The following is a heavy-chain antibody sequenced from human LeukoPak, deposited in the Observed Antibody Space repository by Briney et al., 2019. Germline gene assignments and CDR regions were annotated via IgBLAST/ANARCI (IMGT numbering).Heavy chain of an antibody. Sequence: GGSLRLSCAASGFIFADYGMTWVRQVPGKGLEWVANIKQDGGEKYYVDSVKGRFTISRDNTKNSLYLQMNSLRSEDTAMYYCAREARGVTMWGQGAMVTVSS. CDR2: IKQDGGEK. CDR1: GFIFADYG. V-gene: IGHV3-7*01. CDR3: AREARGVTM. J-gene: IGHJ3*01. D-gene: IGHD2-21*02.